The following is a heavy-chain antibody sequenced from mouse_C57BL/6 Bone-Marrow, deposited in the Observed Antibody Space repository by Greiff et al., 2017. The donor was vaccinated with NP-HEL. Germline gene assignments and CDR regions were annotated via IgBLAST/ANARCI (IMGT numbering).Heavy chain of an antibody. CDR2: IRLKSDNYAT. D-gene: IGHD3-1*01. Sequence: DVQLQESGGGLVQPGGSMKLSCVASGFTFSNYWMNWFRQSPEKGLEWVAQIRLKSDNYATHYAESVKGRFTISRDDSKSSVYLQMNNLRAEDTGIYYCTTGGDAPFAYWGQGTLVTVSA. J-gene: IGHJ3*01. CDR3: TTGGDAPFAY. CDR1: GFTFSNYW. V-gene: IGHV6-3*01.